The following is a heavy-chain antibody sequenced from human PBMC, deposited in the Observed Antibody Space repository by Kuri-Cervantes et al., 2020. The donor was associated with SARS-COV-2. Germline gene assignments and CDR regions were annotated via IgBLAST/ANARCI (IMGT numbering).Heavy chain of an antibody. J-gene: IGHJ4*02. CDR1: GYSISSGYY. CDR3: ARVGSALRRDFDY. Sequence: SETLSLTCTISGYSISSGYYWGWIRQPPGKGLEWIGSIYYSGSTYYNPSLKSRVTISVDTSKNQFSLKLSSVTAADTAVYYCARVGSALRRDFDYWGQGTLVTVSS. V-gene: IGHV4-38-2*02. D-gene: IGHD6-25*01. CDR2: IYYSGST.